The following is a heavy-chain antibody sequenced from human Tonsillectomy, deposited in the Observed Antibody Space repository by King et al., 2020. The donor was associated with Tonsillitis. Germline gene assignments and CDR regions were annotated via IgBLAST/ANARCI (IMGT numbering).Heavy chain of an antibody. V-gene: IGHV3-9*01. CDR3: AKDVYHASTMVRGVTHSGYFDY. J-gene: IGHJ4*02. CDR2: ISWDSGST. CDR1: GFTFDDYA. D-gene: IGHD3-10*01. Sequence: VQLVESGGGLVQPGRSLRLSCAASGFTFDDYAMHWVRQAPGKGLEWVSCISWDSGSTGYADSVKGRFNISRENAKNSLYLQMNSLRAEDTALYYCAKDVYHASTMVRGVTHSGYFDYWGQGTLVTVSS.